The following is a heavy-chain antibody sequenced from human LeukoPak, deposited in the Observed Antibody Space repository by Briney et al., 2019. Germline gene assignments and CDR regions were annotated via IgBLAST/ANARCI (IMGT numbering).Heavy chain of an antibody. CDR1: GYTFTSYG. V-gene: IGHV1-18*01. D-gene: IGHD1-26*01. CDR2: IRAYNGNT. Sequence: ASVKVSCKASGYTFTSYGIGWVRQAPGQGLEWMGWIRAYNGNTNYAQKLQGRVTMTTDTSTSTAYMELRSLRSDDTAVYYCARDRDVGATTDFFDYWGQGTLVIVSS. CDR3: ARDRDVGATTDFFDY. J-gene: IGHJ4*02.